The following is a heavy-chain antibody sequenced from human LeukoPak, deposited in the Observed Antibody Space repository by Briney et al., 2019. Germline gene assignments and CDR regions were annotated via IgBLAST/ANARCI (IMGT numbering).Heavy chain of an antibody. J-gene: IGHJ3*02. CDR3: AKAVGAAKPLHDAFDI. V-gene: IGHV3-23*01. CDR2: ISGSGGST. Sequence: GGSLRLSCAPSGFTFSRYGMSWVRQAPGKGLEGVSAISGSGGSTYYADTVKGRFTISRDNSKNTLYLQMTSLRAEDTAVYYCAKAVGAAKPLHDAFDIWGQGTMVTVSS. CDR1: GFTFSRYG. D-gene: IGHD3-10*01.